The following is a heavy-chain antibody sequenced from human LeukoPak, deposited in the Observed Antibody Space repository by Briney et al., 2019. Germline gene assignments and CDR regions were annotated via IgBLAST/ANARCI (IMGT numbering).Heavy chain of an antibody. CDR1: GFTFSSYG. D-gene: IGHD2-15*01. Sequence: GGSLRLSCAASGFTFSSYGMHWVRQAPGKGLEWVAVIWYDGSNKYYADSVKGRFTISRDNSKNTLYLQMNSLRAEDTAVYYCARDGDCSGGSCYDYFQHWGQGTLVTVSS. J-gene: IGHJ1*01. CDR3: ARDGDCSGGSCYDYFQH. CDR2: IWYDGSNK. V-gene: IGHV3-33*01.